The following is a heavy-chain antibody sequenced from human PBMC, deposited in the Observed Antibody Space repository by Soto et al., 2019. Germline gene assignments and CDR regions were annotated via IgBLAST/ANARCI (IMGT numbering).Heavy chain of an antibody. D-gene: IGHD6-19*01. CDR1: GGTFSSYA. J-gene: IGHJ4*02. CDR3: AREHSSGWYVY. V-gene: IGHV1-69*12. Sequence: QVQLVQSGAEVKKPGSSVKVSCKASGGTFSSYAISWVRQAPGQGLEWMGGIIPIFGTANYAQKLQGRVTITADESTSTAYMELSSLRSEDTGVYYCAREHSSGWYVYWGQGTLVTVSS. CDR2: IIPIFGTA.